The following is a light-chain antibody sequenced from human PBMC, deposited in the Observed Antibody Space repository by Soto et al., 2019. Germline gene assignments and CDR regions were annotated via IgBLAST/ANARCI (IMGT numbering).Light chain of an antibody. V-gene: IGKV1-39*01. J-gene: IGKJ1*01. CDR1: QSISSY. CDR2: AAS. Sequence: DIQMTQSPSSLSASVGDRVTITCRASQSISSYLNWYQQKPGKAPKLLIYAASSLQSGVPSRFSGSGSRTAFTLTISTPQPEDFATYYCQQSYSTSSWTFGQGTKVEIK. CDR3: QQSYSTSSWT.